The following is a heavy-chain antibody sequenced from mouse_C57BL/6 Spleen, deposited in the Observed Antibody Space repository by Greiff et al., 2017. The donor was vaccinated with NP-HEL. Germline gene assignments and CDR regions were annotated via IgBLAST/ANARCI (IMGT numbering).Heavy chain of an antibody. V-gene: IGHV1-26*01. CDR1: GYTFTDYY. J-gene: IGHJ2*01. Sequence: EVQLQQSGPELVKPGASVKISCKASGYTFTDYYMNWVKQSHGKSLEWIGDINPNNGGTSYNQKFKGKATLTVDKSSSTAYMELRSLTSEDSAVYYCARLSGGGYDYWGQGTTLTVSS. CDR3: ARLSGGGYDY. D-gene: IGHD2-2*01. CDR2: INPNNGGT.